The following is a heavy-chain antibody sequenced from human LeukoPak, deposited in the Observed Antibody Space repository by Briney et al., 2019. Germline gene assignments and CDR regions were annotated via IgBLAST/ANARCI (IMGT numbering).Heavy chain of an antibody. D-gene: IGHD1-26*01. V-gene: IGHV3-30*02. CDR3: AKDDAPAMAYYSHTRAAGDY. CDR2: IRYDGSNK. Sequence: GGSLRLSCTASGFTFSSYGMHWVRQAPGKGLEWVAFIRYDGSNKYYADSVKGRFTISRDNSKNTLYLQMNSLRAEDTAVYYCAKDDAPAMAYYSHTRAAGDYWGQGTLVTVSS. J-gene: IGHJ4*02. CDR1: GFTFSSYG.